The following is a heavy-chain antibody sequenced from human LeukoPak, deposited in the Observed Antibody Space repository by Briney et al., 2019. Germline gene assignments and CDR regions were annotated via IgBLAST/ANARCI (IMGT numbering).Heavy chain of an antibody. CDR3: ARSRAFQCSSTSCYGYDY. D-gene: IGHD2-2*01. Sequence: ASVKVSCKASGYTFTVYYMHWVRQAPGQGLEWMGWINPNSGGTNYAQKFQGRVTMTRDTSISTAYMELSRLRSDDTAVYYCARSRAFQCSSTSCYGYDYWGQGTLVTVSS. CDR1: GYTFTVYY. J-gene: IGHJ4*02. V-gene: IGHV1-2*02. CDR2: INPNSGGT.